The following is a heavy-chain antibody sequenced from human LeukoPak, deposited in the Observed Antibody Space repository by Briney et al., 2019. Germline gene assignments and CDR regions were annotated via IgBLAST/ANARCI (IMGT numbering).Heavy chain of an antibody. CDR2: TNENDGGT. CDR1: GFAFRDYA. D-gene: IGHD6-19*01. Sequence: GGPLRLSCAASGFAFRDYAMNWVRQAPGKGLEWVSSTNENDGGTSYADSVKGRFTISRDNSRDTLYLQMNSLRVEDTALYYCARGHLAAVAGIFDYWGLGTLVTVSS. J-gene: IGHJ4*02. V-gene: IGHV3-23*01. CDR3: ARGHLAAVAGIFDY.